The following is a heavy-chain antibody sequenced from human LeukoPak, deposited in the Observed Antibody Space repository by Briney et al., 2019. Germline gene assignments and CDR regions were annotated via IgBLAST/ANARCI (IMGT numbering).Heavy chain of an antibody. CDR2: IIPKYSPS. CDR3: VRPDRIFGVPAAFDA. CDR1: GGNFSDYP. Sequence: SLKVSCKAPGGNFSDYPINWVRQAPGQGLEWLGGIIPKYSPSNYAHAFQGTGTITADESTNTVYMEMSGLRPDDKTVYYCVRPDRIFGVPAAFDAWGQGTLVAVSS. J-gene: IGHJ3*01. D-gene: IGHD3-3*02. V-gene: IGHV1-69*13.